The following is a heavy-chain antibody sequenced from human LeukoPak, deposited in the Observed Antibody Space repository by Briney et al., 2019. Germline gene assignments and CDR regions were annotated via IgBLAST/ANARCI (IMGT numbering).Heavy chain of an antibody. Sequence: GRSLRLSCSASGFTFDDFAMHWVRQVPGRGLEWVATISWNSDGSGYADFVKGRFTISRDNAKNSLYLQMNSLKPEDSALYYCTKMGPTPYAFDHWGLGTLVTVSS. V-gene: IGHV3-9*01. CDR2: ISWNSDGS. CDR1: GFTFDDFA. CDR3: TKMGPTPYAFDH. J-gene: IGHJ4*02. D-gene: IGHD1-26*01.